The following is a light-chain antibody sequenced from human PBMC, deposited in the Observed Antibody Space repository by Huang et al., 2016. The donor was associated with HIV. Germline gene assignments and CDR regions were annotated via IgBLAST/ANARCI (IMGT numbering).Light chain of an antibody. CDR1: QSVSSH. J-gene: IGKJ2*01. CDR3: QQRSSWPPT. Sequence: EIVLTQSPATLSLSPGERATLSCRASQSVSSHLAWYQQRPGQAPRLRIYDASTRATGVPGRLSGSGSGTDFTLTIGSLEPDDFAVYYCQQRSSWPPTFGQGTKLEIK. CDR2: DAS. V-gene: IGKV3-11*01.